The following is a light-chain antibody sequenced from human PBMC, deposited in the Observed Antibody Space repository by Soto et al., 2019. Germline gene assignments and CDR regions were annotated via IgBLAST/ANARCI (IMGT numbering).Light chain of an antibody. CDR1: QSISRW. CDR2: DAS. CDR3: QQYNSYLWT. J-gene: IGKJ1*01. V-gene: IGKV1-5*01. Sequence: IQMTQSPSPLSASVEDRGPITFRASQSISRWLAWYHQKPGKAPKLLIYDASTLESGVPSRFSGSGSGTEFTLTISSLQPDDFATYYCQQYNSYLWTFGQGTKVDI.